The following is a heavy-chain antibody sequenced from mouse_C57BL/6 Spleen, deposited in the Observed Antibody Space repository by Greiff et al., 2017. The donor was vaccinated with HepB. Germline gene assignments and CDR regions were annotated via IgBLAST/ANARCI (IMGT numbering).Heavy chain of an antibody. V-gene: IGHV1-76*01. CDR3: ESGAMGISYAMAY. J-gene: IGHJ4*01. CDR1: GYNFTDYY. D-gene: IGHD1-1*02. CDR2: IYPGSGNT. Sequence: QVQLQQSGAELVRPGASVKLSCKASGYNFTDYYINWVKQRPGQGLEWIARIYPGSGNTYYNEKFKGKAPLTAEKSSSPAYMQLSSLTSEESAVYFCESGAMGISYAMAYWGQGTSVTVSS.